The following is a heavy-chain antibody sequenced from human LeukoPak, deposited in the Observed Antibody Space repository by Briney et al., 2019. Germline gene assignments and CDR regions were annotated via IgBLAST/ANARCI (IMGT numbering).Heavy chain of an antibody. J-gene: IGHJ4*02. V-gene: IGHV3-23*01. D-gene: IGHD2-15*01. Sequence: GGSLRLSCAASGFTFSSWVRQAPGKGLEWVSSISAGGDITYYADSVKGRFTISRDNSKNTLFLQMNSLRAEDTAVFYCAKRVVVAGSTGKAYDYWGQGTLVTVSS. CDR2: ISAGGDIT. CDR3: AKRVVVAGSTGKAYDY. CDR1: GFTFSS.